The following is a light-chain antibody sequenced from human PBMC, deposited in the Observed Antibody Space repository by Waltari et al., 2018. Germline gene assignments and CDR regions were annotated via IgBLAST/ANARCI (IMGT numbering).Light chain of an antibody. CDR1: QNVSTY. J-gene: IGKJ4*01. Sequence: EIVLTQSPATLSLSPGASVTLSCRASQNVSTYLAWYQQKPGQARRLLIYDASTRATGLPARFVGSGSETDFTLTISSLEPEDFAVYYCQERSNWPGGSFGGGTKVEIK. V-gene: IGKV3-11*01. CDR3: QERSNWPGGS. CDR2: DAS.